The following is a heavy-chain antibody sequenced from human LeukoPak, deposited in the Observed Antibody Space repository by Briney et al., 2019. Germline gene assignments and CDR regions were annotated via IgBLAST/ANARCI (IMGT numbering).Heavy chain of an antibody. Sequence: GASVKVSCKASGYTFTSYGISWVRQAPGQGLERMGWISAYNGNINYAQKLQGRVTMTTDRSTSTAYMELRSLRSDDTAVCYCARDRAAGKRVNYWGREPWSPSPQ. CDR2: ISAYNGNI. CDR1: GYTFTSYG. CDR3: ARDRAAGKRVNY. J-gene: IGHJ4*02. V-gene: IGHV1-18*01. D-gene: IGHD6-13*01.